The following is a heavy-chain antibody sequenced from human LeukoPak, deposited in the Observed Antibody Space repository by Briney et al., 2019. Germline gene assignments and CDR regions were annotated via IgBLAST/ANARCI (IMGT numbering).Heavy chain of an antibody. CDR1: GYTLTKLP. Sequence: GASVKVSCKLSGYTLTKLPMHWVRQGPGKGLEWMGGFEREEGETIYAQKFQGRVTMTEDTSTDTAYMELSSLRSEDTAVYYCARGAYYGDNQDAFDIWGQGTMLTVSS. CDR3: ARGAYYGDNQDAFDI. D-gene: IGHD4-23*01. V-gene: IGHV1-24*01. J-gene: IGHJ3*02. CDR2: FEREEGET.